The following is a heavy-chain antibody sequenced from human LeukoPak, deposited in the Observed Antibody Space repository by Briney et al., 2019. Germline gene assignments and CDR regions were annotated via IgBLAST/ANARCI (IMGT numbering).Heavy chain of an antibody. CDR3: ARDSRCSSTSCYAFDI. J-gene: IGHJ3*02. D-gene: IGHD2-2*01. CDR2: VLHSGGT. Sequence: SETLSLTCTVPHVSISSYYFWGWIRQSPGKGLEWIGSVLHSGGTYYNPSLTGRVSLSIDTSRNQFSLNLRSVTAADTAVYYCARDSRCSSTSCYAFDIWGQGTMVTVSS. V-gene: IGHV4-38-2*02. CDR1: HVSISSYYF.